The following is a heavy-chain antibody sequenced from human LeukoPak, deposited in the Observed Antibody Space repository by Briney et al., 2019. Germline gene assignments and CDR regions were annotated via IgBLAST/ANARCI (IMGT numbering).Heavy chain of an antibody. J-gene: IGHJ4*02. Sequence: SETLSLTCTVSGGSISSSSYYWGWIRQPPGKGLEWLGSIYYSGSTYYNPSLKSRVTISVDTSKNQFSLKLSSVTAADTAVYYCARGGDTYYDFWSGYPTLFDYWGQGTLVTVSS. CDR1: GGSISSSSYY. V-gene: IGHV4-39*01. D-gene: IGHD3-3*01. CDR2: IYYSGST. CDR3: ARGGDTYYDFWSGYPTLFDY.